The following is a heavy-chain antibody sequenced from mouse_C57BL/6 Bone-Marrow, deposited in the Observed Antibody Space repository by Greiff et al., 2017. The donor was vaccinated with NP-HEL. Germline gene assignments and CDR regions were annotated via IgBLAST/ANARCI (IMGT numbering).Heavy chain of an antibody. J-gene: IGHJ4*01. V-gene: IGHV14-4*01. CDR2: IDPENGDT. D-gene: IGHD2-9*01. CDR3: TAYYGYDGYAMDY. Sequence: EVQLQQPGAELVKPGASVKLSCKASGYTFTSYWMHWVKQRPGQGLEWIGWIDPENGDTEYASKFQGKATITADTSSNTAYLQLSSLTSEDTAVYYCTAYYGYDGYAMDYWGQGTSVTVSS. CDR1: GYTFTSYW.